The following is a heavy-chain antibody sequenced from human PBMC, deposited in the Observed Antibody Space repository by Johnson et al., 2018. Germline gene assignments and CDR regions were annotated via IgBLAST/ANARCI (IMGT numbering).Heavy chain of an antibody. D-gene: IGHD5-12*01. CDR3: ARVRAVATPPGEYFQH. J-gene: IGHJ1*01. Sequence: VQLVESGGGLVQPGGSLRLSCAASGFTFSSYWMSWVRQAPGKGLEWVANIKQGGSEKYYVDSVKGRFTISRDNAKNSLYLRMNSLRAEDTAVYHCARVRAVATPPGEYFQHWGQGTLVTVSS. CDR1: GFTFSSYW. CDR2: IKQGGSEK. V-gene: IGHV3-7*01.